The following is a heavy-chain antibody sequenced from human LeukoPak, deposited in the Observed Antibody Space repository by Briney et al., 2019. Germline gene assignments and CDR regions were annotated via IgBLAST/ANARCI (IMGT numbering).Heavy chain of an antibody. D-gene: IGHD2-15*01. Sequence: GGSLRLSCAASGFTFSSYSMNWVRQAPGKGLQWVSSISSSSSYIYYADSVKGRFTISRDNAKNSLYLQMNSLRAEDTAVYNCARVYCSGGSCYDYWGQGTLVTVSS. CDR3: ARVYCSGGSCYDY. CDR1: GFTFSSYS. CDR2: ISSSSSYI. J-gene: IGHJ4*02. V-gene: IGHV3-21*01.